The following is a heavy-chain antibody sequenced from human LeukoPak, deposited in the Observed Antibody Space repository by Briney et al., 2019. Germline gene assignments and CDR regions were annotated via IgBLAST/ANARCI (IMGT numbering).Heavy chain of an antibody. CDR2: INRTSSYS. J-gene: IGHJ4*02. CDR3: ASPLYTSSSGVGY. V-gene: IGHV3-11*06. D-gene: IGHD6-6*01. CDR1: GFTFSHYY. Sequence: PGGSLRLSCAASGFTFSHYYMSWVRQAPGKGLEWVSYINRTSSYSNYADSVKGRFTISRDNAKNSLYLQMNSLRAEDTAVYYCASPLYTSSSGVGYWGQGTLVTVSS.